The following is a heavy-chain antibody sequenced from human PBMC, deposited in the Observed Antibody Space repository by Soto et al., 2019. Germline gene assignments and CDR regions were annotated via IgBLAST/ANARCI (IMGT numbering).Heavy chain of an antibody. CDR1: GYTFTSYY. V-gene: IGHV1-46*01. J-gene: IGHJ4*02. D-gene: IGHD1-1*01. CDR2: ISPSGDSA. Sequence: ASVKVSCKASGYTFTSYYMHWVRQAPGQGLEWMGIISPSGDSATYAQKFQGRVTMSSYTSTSTVYMELSSLRSEDTAVYYCGRGGTGTIDYWGQGTLVTVSS. CDR3: GRGGTGTIDY.